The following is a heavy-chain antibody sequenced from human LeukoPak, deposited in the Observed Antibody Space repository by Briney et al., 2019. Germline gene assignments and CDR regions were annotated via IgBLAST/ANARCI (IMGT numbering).Heavy chain of an antibody. CDR1: GFTFSGSA. D-gene: IGHD2-21*01. J-gene: IGHJ3*02. Sequence: AGGSLRLSCAASGFTFSGSAMHWVRQASGKGLEWVGRIRSKANSYATAYAASVKGRFTISRDDSKNTAYLQMNSLETEDTAVYYCTRPDSGAYDDAFDIWGQGTMVTVSS. V-gene: IGHV3-73*01. CDR2: IRSKANSYAT. CDR3: TRPDSGAYDDAFDI.